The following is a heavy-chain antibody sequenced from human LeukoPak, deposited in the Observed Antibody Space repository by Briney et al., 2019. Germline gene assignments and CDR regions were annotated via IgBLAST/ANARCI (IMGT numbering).Heavy chain of an antibody. V-gene: IGHV3-11*01. Sequence: GGSLRLSRAASGFTFSDYYMSWIRQAPGKGLEWVSYISSSGSTIYYADSVKGRFTISRDNAKNSLYLQMNSLRAEDTAVYYCASTPTIYYYYGMDVWGQGTTVTVSS. J-gene: IGHJ6*02. CDR2: ISSSGSTI. D-gene: IGHD2-15*01. CDR3: ASTPTIYYYYGMDV. CDR1: GFTFSDYY.